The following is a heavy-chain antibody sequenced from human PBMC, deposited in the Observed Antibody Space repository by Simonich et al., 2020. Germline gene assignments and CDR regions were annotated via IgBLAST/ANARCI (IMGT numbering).Heavy chain of an antibody. D-gene: IGHD2-2*01. CDR2: TNPNRGGT. V-gene: IGHV1-2*02. Sequence: QVQLVQSGAEVKKPGASVKVSCKASGYTFTGYYMHWVRQAPGQGLEVIGWTNPNRGGTNYAQTFKGRVTMTRDTSISKAYMELSRLRSDDTAVYYCARDPVVPAAIRNAFDIWGQGTMVTVSS. CDR3: ARDPVVPAAIRNAFDI. CDR1: GYTFTGYY. J-gene: IGHJ3*02.